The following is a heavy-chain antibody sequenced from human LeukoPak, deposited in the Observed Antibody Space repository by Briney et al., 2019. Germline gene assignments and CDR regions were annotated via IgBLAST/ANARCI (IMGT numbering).Heavy chain of an antibody. CDR2: ISYDGSNK. D-gene: IGHD3-22*01. CDR3: AKDPYDYYDSSGYSHFDY. V-gene: IGHV3-30*18. J-gene: IGHJ4*02. Sequence: QPGGSLRLSCAASGFTFSSYGMHWVRQAPGKGLEWVAVISYDGSNKYYADSVKGRFTISRDNSKNTLYLQMNSLRAEDTAVYYCAKDPYDYYDSSGYSHFDYWGQGTLVTVSS. CDR1: GFTFSSYG.